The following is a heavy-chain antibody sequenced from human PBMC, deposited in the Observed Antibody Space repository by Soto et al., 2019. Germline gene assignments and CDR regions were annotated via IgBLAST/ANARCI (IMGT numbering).Heavy chain of an antibody. V-gene: IGHV3-13*04. CDR3: TRGGDWSGGSCHPSHYGMDV. CDR1: GFTFSSYD. D-gene: IGHD2-15*01. CDR2: IGTAGDT. Sequence: PGGSLRLSCAASGFTFSSYDMHWVRQATGKGLEWVSAIGTAGDTYYPGSVKGRFTISRENANNSLYLKMNSLRAGDTAVYYFTRGGDWSGGSCHPSHYGMDVWGQGTTVTVSS. J-gene: IGHJ6*02.